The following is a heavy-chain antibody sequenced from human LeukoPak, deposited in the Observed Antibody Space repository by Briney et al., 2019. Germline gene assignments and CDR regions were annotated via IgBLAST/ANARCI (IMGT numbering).Heavy chain of an antibody. CDR1: GGSISTYY. Sequence: SETLSLTCTVSGGSISTYYWSWIRQPAGKGLEWIGRIYTSGSTNYNPSLKSRVTMSVDTSKNQFSLKLRSETAADTAVYYCARDWVSGGTFDNWGQGTLVTVSS. V-gene: IGHV4-4*07. J-gene: IGHJ4*02. D-gene: IGHD3-10*01. CDR3: ARDWVSGGTFDN. CDR2: IYTSGST.